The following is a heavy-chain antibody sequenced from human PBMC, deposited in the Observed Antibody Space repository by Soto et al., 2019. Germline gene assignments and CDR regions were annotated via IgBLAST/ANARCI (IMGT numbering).Heavy chain of an antibody. Sequence: QVQLVQSGAEVKKPGASVQVSCKASGYTFTSYAMHLLRQAPGQRLEWMGWINAGNGNTKYSQKFQGRVTITRDTSASTAYMELSSLRSEDTAVYYCAVGVTVTNNMGFDYCGQGTLVTVSS. CDR2: INAGNGNT. D-gene: IGHD4-4*01. CDR3: AVGVTVTNNMGFDY. V-gene: IGHV1-3*01. J-gene: IGHJ4*02. CDR1: GYTFTSYA.